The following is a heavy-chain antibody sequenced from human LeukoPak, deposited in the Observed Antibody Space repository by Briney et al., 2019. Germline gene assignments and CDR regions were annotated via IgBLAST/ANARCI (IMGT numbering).Heavy chain of an antibody. V-gene: IGHV3-23*01. J-gene: IGHJ4*02. CDR3: ARVRGGSYVDYYFDY. Sequence: GGTLRLSCAASGFTFSSYGMSWVRQAPGKGLEWVSAISGTGGTTYYADSVKGRFTISRDNAKNSLFLQMNSLRAEDTALDYCARVRGGSYVDYYFDYWGQGSLVTVSS. D-gene: IGHD1-26*01. CDR1: GFTFSSYG. CDR2: ISGTGGTT.